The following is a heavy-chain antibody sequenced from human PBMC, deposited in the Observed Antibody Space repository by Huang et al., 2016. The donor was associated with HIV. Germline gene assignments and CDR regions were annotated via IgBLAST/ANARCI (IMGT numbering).Heavy chain of an antibody. J-gene: IGHJ6*02. CDR1: GFTFDDYA. CDR3: AKDIKPTLYYGMDV. CDR2: ISWNSGSI. V-gene: IGHV3-9*01. Sequence: EVQLVESGGGLVQPGRSLRRSCADSGFTFDDYAMHWVRQAPVMGLEGGSGISWNSGSIGYADSGKRRFTISRDNAKNSLYLQMNSLRAEDTALYYCAKDIKPTLYYGMDVWGQGTTVTVSS.